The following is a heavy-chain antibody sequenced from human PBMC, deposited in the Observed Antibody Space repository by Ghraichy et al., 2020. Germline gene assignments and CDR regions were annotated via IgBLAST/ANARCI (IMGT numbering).Heavy chain of an antibody. J-gene: IGHJ4*02. D-gene: IGHD1-26*01. CDR2: ISGSGGST. CDR3: AKDLNSGSYYPFDY. V-gene: IGHV3-23*01. Sequence: GWSLRLSCAASGFTFSSYAMSWVRQAPGKGLEWVSAISGSGGSTYYADSVKGRFTISRDNSKNTLYLQMNSLRAEDTAVYYCAKDLNSGSYYPFDYWGQGTLVTVSS. CDR1: GFTFSSYA.